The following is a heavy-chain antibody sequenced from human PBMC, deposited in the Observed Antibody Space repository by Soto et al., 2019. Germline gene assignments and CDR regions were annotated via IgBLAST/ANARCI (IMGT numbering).Heavy chain of an antibody. D-gene: IGHD3-22*01. CDR2: IYYSGST. V-gene: IGHV4-39*01. J-gene: IGHJ4*02. CDR1: GGSISSSSYY. Sequence: SETLSLTCTVSGGSISSSSYYWGWIRQPPGKGLEWIGSIYYSGSTYYNPSLKSRVTISVDTSKNQFSLKLSSVTAADTAVYYCARIYYYSVFDYWGQETLVTVSS. CDR3: ARIYYYSVFDY.